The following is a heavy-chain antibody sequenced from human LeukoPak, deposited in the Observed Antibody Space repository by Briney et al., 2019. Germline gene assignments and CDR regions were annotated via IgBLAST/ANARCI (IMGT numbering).Heavy chain of an antibody. CDR2: ISSSGSDI. CDR3: ARDRGAVDY. CDR1: GFTFSDYY. J-gene: IGHJ4*02. V-gene: IGHV3-11*04. Sequence: GGPLRLSCAASGFTFSDYYMSWIRQPPGKGLEWVSYISSSGSDIYYADSVRGRFTISRDNAKNSLYLQMNSLRAEDTALYYCARDRGAVDYWGQGTLVTVSS.